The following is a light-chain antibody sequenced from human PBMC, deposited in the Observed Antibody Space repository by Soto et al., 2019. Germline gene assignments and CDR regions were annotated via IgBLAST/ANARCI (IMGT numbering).Light chain of an antibody. J-gene: IGLJ1*01. CDR2: KGT. Sequence: QSALAQPASVSGSPGQSVTISCTGTSSDVGAYNSVSWYQQHPDKAPQLMIYKGTQRPSGVSNRFSGSTSGNAACLTLSGLQPGDEADYFCCSSAPESTYVFGTGTKVTVL. CDR1: SSDVGAYNS. V-gene: IGLV2-23*01. CDR3: CSSAPESTYV.